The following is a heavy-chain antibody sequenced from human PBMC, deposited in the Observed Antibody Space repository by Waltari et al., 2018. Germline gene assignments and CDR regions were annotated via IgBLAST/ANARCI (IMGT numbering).Heavy chain of an antibody. Sequence: QVQLQQWGAGLLKPSETLSLTCAVYGGSFSGYYWSWIRQPPGKGLEWLGEINHSVSTNYNPSLKSRVTISVDTSKNQFSLKLSSVTAADTAVYYCARASLRGYCSGGSCYSNDYWGQGTLVTVSS. CDR3: ARASLRGYCSGGSCYSNDY. V-gene: IGHV4-34*01. D-gene: IGHD2-15*01. CDR1: GGSFSGYY. CDR2: INHSVST. J-gene: IGHJ4*02.